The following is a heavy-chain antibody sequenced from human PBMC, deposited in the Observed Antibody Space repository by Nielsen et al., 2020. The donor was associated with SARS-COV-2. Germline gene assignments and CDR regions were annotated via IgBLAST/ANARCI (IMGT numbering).Heavy chain of an antibody. CDR3: ARDRLYYYDSSGYMDV. J-gene: IGHJ6*02. CDR2: INPSGGTT. D-gene: IGHD3-22*01. V-gene: IGHV1-46*01. Sequence: WVRQAPGQGLEWMGIINPSGGTTTYAQEFQGRVTMSRDTPTSTVYMELRSLRSEDTAVYYCARDRLYYYDSSGYMDVWGQGTTVTVSS.